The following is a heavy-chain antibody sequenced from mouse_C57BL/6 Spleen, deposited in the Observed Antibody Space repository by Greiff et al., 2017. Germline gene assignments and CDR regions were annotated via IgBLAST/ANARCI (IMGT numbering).Heavy chain of an antibody. J-gene: IGHJ4*01. V-gene: IGHV1-5*01. D-gene: IGHD2-1*01. Sequence: EVQLQQSGTVLARPGASVKMSCKTSGYTFTSYWMHWVKQRPGQGLEWIGAISPGNSDTSYNQQFKGKAKLTAVTSASTAYMELSSLTNEDSAVYYCTRERGYGNDAMDYGGQGTSVTVSS. CDR3: TRERGYGNDAMDY. CDR1: GYTFTSYW. CDR2: ISPGNSDT.